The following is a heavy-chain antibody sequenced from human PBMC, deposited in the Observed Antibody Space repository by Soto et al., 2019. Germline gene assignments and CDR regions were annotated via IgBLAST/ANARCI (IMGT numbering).Heavy chain of an antibody. CDR1: GFTFSDYY. J-gene: IGHJ5*02. CDR3: AREATAGTTRGGWFDP. Sequence: GGSLRLSCAASGFTFSDYYMSWIRQAPGKGLEWVSYISSSGNTKYYADSVKGRFTISRDNAKNSLYLQMNSLRAEDTAVYYCAREATAGTTRGGWFDPWGQGTLVTVSS. D-gene: IGHD1-7*01. CDR2: ISSSGNTK. V-gene: IGHV3-11*01.